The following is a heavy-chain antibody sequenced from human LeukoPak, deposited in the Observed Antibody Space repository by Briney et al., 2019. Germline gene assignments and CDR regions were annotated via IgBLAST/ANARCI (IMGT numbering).Heavy chain of an antibody. D-gene: IGHD2-15*01. Sequence: SETLSLTCTVSGGSISSYYWSWIRQPPGEGLEWIGYIYYSGSTNYNPSLKSRVTISVDTSKNQFSLKLSSVTAADTAVYYCARSYCSGGSCHDPWGQGTLVTVSS. J-gene: IGHJ5*02. CDR2: IYYSGST. CDR1: GGSISSYY. V-gene: IGHV4-59*01. CDR3: ARSYCSGGSCHDP.